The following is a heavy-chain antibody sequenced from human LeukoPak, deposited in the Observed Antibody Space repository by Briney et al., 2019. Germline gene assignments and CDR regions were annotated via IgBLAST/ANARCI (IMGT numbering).Heavy chain of an antibody. D-gene: IGHD4-17*01. V-gene: IGHV3-30*14. CDR2: ISYDGSNK. Sequence: GGSLRLSCAASGFTFSSYAMHWVRQAPGKGLEWVAVISYDGSNKYYADSVKGRFTISRDNSKNTLYLQMNSLRAEDTAVYYCARYGDYGDGHLHWGQGTLVTVSS. J-gene: IGHJ4*02. CDR3: ARYGDYGDGHLH. CDR1: GFTFSSYA.